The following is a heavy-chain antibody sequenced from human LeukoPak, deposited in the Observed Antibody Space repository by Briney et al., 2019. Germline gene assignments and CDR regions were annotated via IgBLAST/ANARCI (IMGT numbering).Heavy chain of an antibody. CDR2: IWYDGSKK. Sequence: GRSLRLSCAASGFTFSRYGMHWVRQAPGKGLEWVAVIWYDGSKKNYAASVKGRFTISRDNSKNTLNLQMTSLRAEDTAVYYCARVSEDYSSGWYEEYFQYWGQGTLVIVSS. CDR3: ARVSEDYSSGWYEEYFQY. J-gene: IGHJ1*01. CDR1: GFTFSRYG. V-gene: IGHV3-33*01. D-gene: IGHD6-19*01.